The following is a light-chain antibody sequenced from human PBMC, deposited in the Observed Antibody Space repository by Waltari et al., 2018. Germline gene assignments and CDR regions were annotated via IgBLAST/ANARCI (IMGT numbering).Light chain of an antibody. CDR1: SRDVGNYDF. Sequence: QSALTQTASVSGSPGQSIPISCTGVSRDVGNYDFVSWYQKHPAKPPKLIVYEVSKRPSGVSDRFSGSKSGNTASLTISGLQAEDEADYYCCSFAESDTWVFGGGTKVTVL. J-gene: IGLJ3*02. CDR3: CSFAESDTWV. CDR2: EVS. V-gene: IGLV2-23*02.